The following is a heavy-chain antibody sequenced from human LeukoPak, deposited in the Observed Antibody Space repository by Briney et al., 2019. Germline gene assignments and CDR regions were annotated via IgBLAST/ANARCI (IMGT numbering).Heavy chain of an antibody. CDR1: GFTFSSYA. CDR3: AKVLTMIRGKDY. D-gene: IGHD3-10*01. V-gene: IGHV3-23*01. J-gene: IGHJ4*02. Sequence: PGGSLRLSCAAPGFTFSSYAMSWVRQAPGKGLEWVSAISASGGSTYYADSVKGRFTISRDNSKNTLYLQMNSLRAEDTAVYYCAKVLTMIRGKDYWGQGTLVTVSS. CDR2: ISASGGST.